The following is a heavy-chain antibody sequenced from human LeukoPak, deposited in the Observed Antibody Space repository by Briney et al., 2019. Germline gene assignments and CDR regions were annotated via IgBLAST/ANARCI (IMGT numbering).Heavy chain of an antibody. CDR1: GFTFSSSA. J-gene: IGHJ4*02. V-gene: IGHV3-23*01. CDR3: AKEGGTGTRFDY. Sequence: GGSLRLSCAASGFTFSSSAMSWVRQAPGKGLYWVSAISGSGTGTYYADSVKGRSTISRDNSKNTLYLQMNSLRAEDTAVYYCAKEGGTGTRFDYWGQGTLVTASS. CDR2: ISGSGTGT. D-gene: IGHD1-7*01.